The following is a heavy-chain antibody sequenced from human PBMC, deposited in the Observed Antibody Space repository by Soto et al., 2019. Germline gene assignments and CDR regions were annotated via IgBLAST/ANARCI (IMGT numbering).Heavy chain of an antibody. CDR1: GYTFTSAG. D-gene: IGHD3-10*01. J-gene: IGHJ4*02. CDR3: ARDLDGSGSYYTDY. V-gene: IGHV1-18*01. CDR2: ISAYNGNT. Sequence: QVQLVQSGAEVKNPGTSVKVSCKTSGYTFTSAGISWVRQAPGQGLEWMGWISAYNGNTKYAQKVQGRVTMTTDTSTSTAYMELRSLTSADTAVYYCARDLDGSGSYYTDYWGQGTLFTVAA.